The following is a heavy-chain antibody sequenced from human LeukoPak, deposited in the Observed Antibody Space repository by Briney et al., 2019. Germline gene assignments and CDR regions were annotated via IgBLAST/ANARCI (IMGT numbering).Heavy chain of an antibody. CDR1: GFTFSSYW. CDR2: IKQDGSDN. J-gene: IGHJ5*02. CDR3: ARAVAENWFDP. D-gene: IGHD6-19*01. V-gene: IGHV3-7*04. Sequence: GGSLRLSCAASGFTFSSYWMSWVRQAPGKGLEWVANIKQDGSDNYYRESVQVRFTISRDNAKNSVYLQMNSLRAEDTALYYCARAVAENWFDPWGQGTLVTVPS.